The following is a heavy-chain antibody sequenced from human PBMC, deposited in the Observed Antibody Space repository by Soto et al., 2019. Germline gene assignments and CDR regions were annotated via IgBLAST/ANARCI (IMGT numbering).Heavy chain of an antibody. V-gene: IGHV3-21*01. CDR2: ISSSSSYI. CDR1: GFTFSSYS. CDR3: ASGSSSSIAAQRGDFDY. Sequence: GGSLRLSCAASGFTFSSYSMNWVRQAPGKGLEWVSSISSSSSYIYYADSVKGRFTISRDNAKNSLYLQMNSLRAEDTAVYYCASGSSSSIAAQRGDFDYWGQGTLVTVSS. J-gene: IGHJ4*02. D-gene: IGHD6-6*01.